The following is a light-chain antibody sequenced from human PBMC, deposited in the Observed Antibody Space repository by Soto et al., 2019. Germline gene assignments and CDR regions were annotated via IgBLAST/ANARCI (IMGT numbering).Light chain of an antibody. CDR2: GAS. V-gene: IGKV3-15*01. CDR3: QEYNNWPPWT. Sequence: EIVMTQSPATLSVSPGERATLSCRASQSVSSNLAWYQQKPGQAPRLLIYGASTRATGIPARSSGSGSGTEFTLAISSLLAESFAVYYCQEYNNWPPWTYGLGTQV. J-gene: IGKJ1*01. CDR1: QSVSSN.